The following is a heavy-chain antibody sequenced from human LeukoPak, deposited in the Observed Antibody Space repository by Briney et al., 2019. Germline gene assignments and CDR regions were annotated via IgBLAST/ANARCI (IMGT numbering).Heavy chain of an antibody. CDR2: INHSGST. CDR1: GGSFSGYY. Sequence: SETLSLTCAVYGGSFSGYYWSWIRQPPGKGLEWIGEINHSGSTNYNPSLKSRVTISVDTSKNQFSLKLSSVTAADTAVYYCARVLVCGGDCYSWDYYYYYMDVWGKGTTVTVSS. J-gene: IGHJ6*03. V-gene: IGHV4-34*01. D-gene: IGHD2-21*02. CDR3: ARVLVCGGDCYSWDYYYYYMDV.